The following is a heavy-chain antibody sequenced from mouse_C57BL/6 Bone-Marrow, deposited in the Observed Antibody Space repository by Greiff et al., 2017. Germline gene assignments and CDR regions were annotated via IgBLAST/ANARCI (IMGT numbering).Heavy chain of an antibody. CDR1: GYTFTSYW. V-gene: IGHV1-64*01. CDR3: ARGFYYGYDGGFAY. J-gene: IGHJ3*01. Sequence: QVQLQQPGAELVKPGASVKLSCKASGYTFTSYWMHWVKQRPGQGLEWIGMIHPNSGSTNYNEKFKSKATLTVDKSSSTAYMKLSSLTSEDSAVYDCARGFYYGYDGGFAYWGQGTLVTVSA. D-gene: IGHD2-2*01. CDR2: IHPNSGST.